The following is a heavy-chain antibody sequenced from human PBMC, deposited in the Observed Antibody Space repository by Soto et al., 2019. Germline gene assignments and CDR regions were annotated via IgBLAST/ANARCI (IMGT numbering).Heavy chain of an antibody. D-gene: IGHD3-16*01. CDR1: GYTFSSHG. V-gene: IGHV1-18*01. Sequence: QVQLVQSGAEVKKPGASVKVSCTASGYTFSSHGITWVRQAPGQRLEWMGWISPYRGDTNYAQTLTGKVTMATDTSTNTAYMERRSLRSDDTAVYFCARGWGKLGDWGQGTLVTVSS. CDR3: ARGWGKLGD. CDR2: ISPYRGDT. J-gene: IGHJ4*02.